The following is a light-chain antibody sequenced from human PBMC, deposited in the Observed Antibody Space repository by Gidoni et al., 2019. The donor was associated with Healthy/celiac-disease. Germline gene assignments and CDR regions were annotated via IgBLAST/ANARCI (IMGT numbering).Light chain of an antibody. J-gene: IGKJ2*01. Sequence: RVTITCRASQSISSYLNWYQQKPGKAPKLLIYAASSLQSGVPSRVSGSGSGTDFTLTISSLQPEDFATYYCQQSYSTLGYTFGQGTKLEIK. CDR3: QQSYSTLGYT. V-gene: IGKV1-39*01. CDR2: AAS. CDR1: QSISSY.